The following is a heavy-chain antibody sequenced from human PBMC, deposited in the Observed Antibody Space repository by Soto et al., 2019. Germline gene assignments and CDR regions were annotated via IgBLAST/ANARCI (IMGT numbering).Heavy chain of an antibody. CDR1: GYTLTELS. J-gene: IGHJ4*02. D-gene: IGHD2-2*01. CDR2: FDPEGGET. CDR3: ATDLYCSSTSCYDNY. Sequence: GASVKVSCKVSGYTLTELSMHWVRQAPGKGLEWMGGFDPEGGETIYAQKFQGRVTMTEDTSTDTAYMELSSLRSEDTAVYYCATDLYCSSTSCYDNYWGQGTLVTVSS. V-gene: IGHV1-24*01.